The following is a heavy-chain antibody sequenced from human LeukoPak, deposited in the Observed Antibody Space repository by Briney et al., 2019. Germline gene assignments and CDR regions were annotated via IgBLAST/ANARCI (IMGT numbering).Heavy chain of an antibody. CDR2: VYFSGIT. CDR1: NGSISSSAYY. D-gene: IGHD5-18*01. Sequence: SETLSLTCTVSNGSISSSAYYWGWVRQSPGKGLQWIGSVYFSGITYYNESLKSRLTISVDKSNNQFSLRLSSVTAADTAVYYCARGQKYRSGYTVTELGSGYFDYWGQGPLVTVSS. V-gene: IGHV4-39*07. CDR3: ARGQKYRSGYTVTELGSGYFDY. J-gene: IGHJ4*02.